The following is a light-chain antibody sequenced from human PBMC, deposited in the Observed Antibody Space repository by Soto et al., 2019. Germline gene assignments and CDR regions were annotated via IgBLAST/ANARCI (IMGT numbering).Light chain of an antibody. CDR3: LQYNDWPPRQYT. CDR2: GAS. J-gene: IGKJ2*01. CDR1: QSVSSD. Sequence: EIVMTQSPATLSVSPGERATLSCRASQSVSSDLAWYQHKPGQAPRLLIYGASTRATGTPARFSGSGSGTELSLSISSLQSEDFAVYYCLQYNDWPPRQYTFGQGTKLESK. V-gene: IGKV3-15*01.